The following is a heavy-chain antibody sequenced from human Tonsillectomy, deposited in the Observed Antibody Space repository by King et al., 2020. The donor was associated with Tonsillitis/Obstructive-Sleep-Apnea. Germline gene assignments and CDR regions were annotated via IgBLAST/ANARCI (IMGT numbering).Heavy chain of an antibody. CDR1: GFTFSSYA. J-gene: IGHJ4*02. CDR3: ARDSPFGDYYDSSGYYYGMDY. CDR2: ISYDGSNK. V-gene: IGHV3-30*04. D-gene: IGHD3-22*01. Sequence: VQLQESGGGVVQPGRSLRLSCAASGFTFSSYAMHWVRQAPGKGLEWVAVISYDGSNKYYADSVKGRFTISRDNSKNTLYLQMNSLRAEDTAVYYCARDSPFGDYYDSSGYYYGMDYWGQGTLVTVSS.